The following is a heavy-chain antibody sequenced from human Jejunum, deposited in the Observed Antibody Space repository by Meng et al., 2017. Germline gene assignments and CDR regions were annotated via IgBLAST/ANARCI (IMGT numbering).Heavy chain of an antibody. CDR3: THRREDPRSVFDYPDY. J-gene: IGHJ4*02. V-gene: IGHV2-5*02. CDR2: NYWDDDK. CDR1: GVTLSSTGVS. Sequence: QITLKESGPTLVKPTQTLTLTCSLSGVTLSSTGVSVGWIRQPPGKALAWLALNYWDDDKRYNPSLMSRLTITKDTSMNHVVLTMTNIDPVDTGTYYRTHRREDPRSVFDYPDYWGRGTLVTVSS. D-gene: IGHD2-15*01.